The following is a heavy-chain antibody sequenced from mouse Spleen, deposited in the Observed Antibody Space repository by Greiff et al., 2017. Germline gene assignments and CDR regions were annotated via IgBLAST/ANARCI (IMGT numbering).Heavy chain of an antibody. Sequence: QVQLQQPGAELVMPGASVKLSCKASGYTFTSYWMHWVKQRPGQGLEWIGEIDPSDSYTNYNQKFKGKATLTVDKSSSTAYMQLSSLTSEDSAVYYCARRDYWGQGTTLTVSS. CDR1: GYTFTSYW. J-gene: IGHJ2*01. CDR3: ARRDY. V-gene: IGHV1-69*01. CDR2: IDPSDSYT.